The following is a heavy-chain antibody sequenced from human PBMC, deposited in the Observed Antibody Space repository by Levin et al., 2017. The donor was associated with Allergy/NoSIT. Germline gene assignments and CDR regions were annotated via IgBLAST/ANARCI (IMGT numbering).Heavy chain of an antibody. CDR1: GFSFSDYW. Sequence: LSLTCVAPGFSFSDYWLTWVRQAPGKGLEWVANIKPDGSEKYYADSVTGRFNISRDNAQNSLYLQMKYLSAEDTAVYYCASPYSGDWVFDLWGPGTMVTVSS. CDR2: IKPDGSEK. V-gene: IGHV3-7*01. J-gene: IGHJ3*01. CDR3: ASPYSGDWVFDL. D-gene: IGHD2-21*02.